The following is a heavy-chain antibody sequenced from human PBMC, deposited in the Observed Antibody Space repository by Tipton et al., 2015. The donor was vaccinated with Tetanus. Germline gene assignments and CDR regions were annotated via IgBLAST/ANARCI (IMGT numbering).Heavy chain of an antibody. Sequence: RSLRLSCAASGFTFDDYAMHWVRQAPGKGLEWVSGISWNSGTIGYADSVKGRFTISRDNAKNSLYLQMNSLRAEDTALYYCARDYRGVFDYWGQGTLVTVSS. J-gene: IGHJ4*02. CDR3: ARDYRGVFDY. CDR2: ISWNSGTI. V-gene: IGHV3-9*01. D-gene: IGHD3-10*01. CDR1: GFTFDDYA.